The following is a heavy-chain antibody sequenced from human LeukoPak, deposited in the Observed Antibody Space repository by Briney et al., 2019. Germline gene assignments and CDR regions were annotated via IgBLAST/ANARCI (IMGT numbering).Heavy chain of an antibody. D-gene: IGHD3-3*01. J-gene: IGHJ6*02. V-gene: IGHV3-21*01. CDR1: GFTFSSYS. CDR3: ATPDFWSGYNYYGMDV. Sequence: GGSLRLSCAASGFTFSSYSMNWVRQAPGKGLEWVSSISSSSSYIYYADSVKGRFTISRDNAKNSLYMQLNSLGAEDTAVYYCATPDFWSGYNYYGMDVWGQGTTVTVSS. CDR2: ISSSSSYI.